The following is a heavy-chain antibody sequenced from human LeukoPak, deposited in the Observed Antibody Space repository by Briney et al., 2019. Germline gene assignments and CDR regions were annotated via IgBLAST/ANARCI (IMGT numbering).Heavy chain of an antibody. V-gene: IGHV3-9*01. CDR3: AKAGGYSSGWRVLYYYYGMDV. CDR1: GFTFDDYA. Sequence: GGSLRLSCAASGFTFDDYAMHWVRQAPGKGLEWVSGISWNSGSIGYADSVKGRFTISRDNAKNSLYLQMNSLRAEDTALYYCAKAGGYSSGWRVLYYYYGMDVWGQGTTVTVSS. CDR2: ISWNSGSI. D-gene: IGHD6-19*01. J-gene: IGHJ6*02.